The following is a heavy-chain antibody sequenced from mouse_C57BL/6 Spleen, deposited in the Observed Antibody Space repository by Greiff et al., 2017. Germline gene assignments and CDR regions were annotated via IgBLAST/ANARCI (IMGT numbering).Heavy chain of an antibody. CDR1: GFTFRSYG. CDR3: ARLGNYYGSSPYYFDY. D-gene: IGHD1-1*01. CDR2: ISSGGSYT. Sequence: DVMLVEPGGDLVKPGGSLKLSCAASGFTFRSYGMSWVRQTPDKRLEWVATISSGGSYTYYTDSVKGRFTISRDKAKNTLYLQMSRLKSEDTAMYYCARLGNYYGSSPYYFDYWGQGTTLTVSS. V-gene: IGHV5-6*02. J-gene: IGHJ2*01.